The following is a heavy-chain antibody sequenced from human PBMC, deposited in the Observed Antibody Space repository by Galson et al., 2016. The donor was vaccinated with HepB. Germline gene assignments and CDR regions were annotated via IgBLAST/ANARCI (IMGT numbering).Heavy chain of an antibody. CDR2: ISAYNGNT. D-gene: IGHD5-24*01. V-gene: IGHV1-18*04. CDR3: ARVYFRISLEVAAQTPSHFDY. CDR1: GYTLISYD. J-gene: IGHJ4*02. Sequence: SVKVSCKASGYTLISYDIIWVRQAPGQGLEWMGEISAYNGNTKYAANLQDRVTMATDTSTNTAYMELASLRSDDTAVYYCARVYFRISLEVAAQTPSHFDYWGQGTLVTVSS.